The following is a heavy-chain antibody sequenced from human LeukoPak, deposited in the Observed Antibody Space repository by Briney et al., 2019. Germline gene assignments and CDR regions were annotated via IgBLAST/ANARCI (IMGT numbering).Heavy chain of an antibody. CDR1: GGSITSYY. CDR2: IYFSGST. CDR3: ARATTAYCTGGICPNFDY. V-gene: IGHV4-59*01. D-gene: IGHD2-8*02. Sequence: SETLSLTCTVSGGSITSYYWSCIRQPPRKGLEWIGYIYFSGSTNYNPPLKSRVTISVDTSKNQFSLKLSSVTAADTALYYCARATTAYCTGGICPNFDYWGQGTLVTVSS. J-gene: IGHJ4*02.